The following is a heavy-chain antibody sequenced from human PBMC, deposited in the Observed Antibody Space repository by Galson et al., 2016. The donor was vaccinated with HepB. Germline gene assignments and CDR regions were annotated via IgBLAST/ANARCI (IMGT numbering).Heavy chain of an antibody. Sequence: SLRLSCAASGFIFTNYGMHWVRQAPGKGLMWVSRISGDGNSTSYADSVKGRFTISRDNAKNTLYLQLNSLRGEDTAVYYCTRAVYSSSWLLYYGMDVWGQGTTVTVSS. CDR1: GFIFTNYG. CDR3: TRAVYSSSWLLYYGMDV. D-gene: IGHD6-13*01. J-gene: IGHJ6*02. V-gene: IGHV3-74*01. CDR2: ISGDGNST.